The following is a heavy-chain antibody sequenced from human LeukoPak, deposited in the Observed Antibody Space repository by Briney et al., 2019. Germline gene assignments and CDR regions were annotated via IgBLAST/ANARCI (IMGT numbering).Heavy chain of an antibody. CDR1: GFTFSDYW. J-gene: IGHJ4*02. D-gene: IGHD6-19*01. CDR2: IKHDGSEK. CDR3: ASGGALAGRYAY. Sequence: PWGSLRLSCEVSGFTFSDYWMTWVRQVPGKGLEWVANIKHDGSEKYYVDSVKGRFTISRDNAKSSLSLQMSSLRAEDTAVYYCASGGALAGRYAYWGQGSLVTVSS. V-gene: IGHV3-7*01.